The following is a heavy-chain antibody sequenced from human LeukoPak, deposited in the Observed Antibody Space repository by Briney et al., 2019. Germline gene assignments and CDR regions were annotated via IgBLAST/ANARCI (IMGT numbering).Heavy chain of an antibody. J-gene: IGHJ3*02. V-gene: IGHV3-23*01. CDR3: AKGYSSSWYRDAFDI. D-gene: IGHD6-13*01. Sequence: GGSLRLSCVASGFTFSDYTMSWLRQSPVKGLEWVAAISGSGYKTYDADSVKGRFTISRDNSKNTLYLQMNSLRAEDTAVYYCAKGYSSSWYRDAFDIWGQGTMVTVSS. CDR1: GFTFSDYT. CDR2: ISGSGYKT.